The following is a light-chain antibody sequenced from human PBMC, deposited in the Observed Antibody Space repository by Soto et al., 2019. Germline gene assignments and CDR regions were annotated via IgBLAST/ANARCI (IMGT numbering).Light chain of an antibody. CDR2: DVS. Sequence: QSALTQPASVSGSPGQSITISCTGTSSDVGGYSYVSWYQHHPGKAPKLMIFDVSNRPSGVSNRFSGSKSGNTASLTISGLQPEDEADYYCSSYTTSNTRQIVFGTGTKVTDL. J-gene: IGLJ1*01. CDR3: SSYTTSNTRQIV. V-gene: IGLV2-14*03. CDR1: SSDVGGYSY.